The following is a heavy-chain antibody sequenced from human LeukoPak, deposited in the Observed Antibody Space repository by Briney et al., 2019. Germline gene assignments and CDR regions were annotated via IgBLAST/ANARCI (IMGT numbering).Heavy chain of an antibody. CDR2: IYYSGST. CDR1: GGSISSYY. V-gene: IGHV4-59*01. J-gene: IGHJ4*02. CDR3: ARTGGSLFDY. D-gene: IGHD3-16*01. Sequence: PSETLSLTCTVSGGSISSYYWSWIRQPPGKGLEWIGYIYYSGSTNYNPSLKSRVTISVDTSKNQFSLKLSSVTAADTAVYYCARTGGSLFDYWGQGTLVTVSS.